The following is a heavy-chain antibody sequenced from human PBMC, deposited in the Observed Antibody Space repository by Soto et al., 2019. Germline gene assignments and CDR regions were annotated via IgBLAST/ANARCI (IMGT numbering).Heavy chain of an antibody. CDR2: IWYDGSNK. Sequence: QVQLVESGGGVVQPGRSLRLSCAASGFTFSSNGMHWVRQAPGKGLEWVAVIWYDGSNKYYADSVKGRFTISRDNSKNTLYLQMSSLRDEDTAVYYCARDNGGDHRGYFDYWGQGSLVTVSS. CDR1: GFTFSSNG. V-gene: IGHV3-33*01. D-gene: IGHD2-21*02. CDR3: ARDNGGDHRGYFDY. J-gene: IGHJ4*02.